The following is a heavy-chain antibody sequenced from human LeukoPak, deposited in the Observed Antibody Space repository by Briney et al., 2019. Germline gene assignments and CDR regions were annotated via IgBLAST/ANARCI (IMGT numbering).Heavy chain of an antibody. CDR1: GFTFSSYW. D-gene: IGHD5-24*01. J-gene: IGHJ4*02. V-gene: IGHV3-7*01. Sequence: GGSLRLSCAASGFTFSSYWMSWVRQAPGKGLEWVANIKQDGSEKYYVDSVKGRFTISRDNAKNSLYLQMNSLRAEDTAVYYCARDFGMATITVDYWGQGTLVTVSS. CDR2: IKQDGSEK. CDR3: ARDFGMATITVDY.